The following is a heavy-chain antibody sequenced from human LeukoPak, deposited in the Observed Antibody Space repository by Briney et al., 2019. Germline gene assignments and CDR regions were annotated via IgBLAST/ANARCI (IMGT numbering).Heavy chain of an antibody. Sequence: SETLSLTCTVSGGSISSYYWSWIRQPAGKGLEWIGRIYTSGSTNYNPSLKSRVTMSVDTSKNQFSLKLSSVTAADTAVYYCASLTMRLVAFDSWGQGTLVTVSS. V-gene: IGHV4-4*07. CDR1: GGSISSYY. CDR2: IYTSGST. J-gene: IGHJ4*02. CDR3: ASLTMRLVAFDS. D-gene: IGHD3-22*01.